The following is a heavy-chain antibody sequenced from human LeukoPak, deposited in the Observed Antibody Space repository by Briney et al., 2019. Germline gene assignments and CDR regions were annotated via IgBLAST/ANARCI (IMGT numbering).Heavy chain of an antibody. D-gene: IGHD3-22*01. CDR3: ARGVVDGGNYFDY. CDR2: IYHSGST. J-gene: IGHJ4*02. CDR1: GYSISSGDY. Sequence: SETLSLTCTVSGYSISSGDYWGWIRPPPGKGLEWIGSIYHSGSTYYNPSLKSRVTISVDTSKNQFSLKLSSVTAADTAVYYCARGVVDGGNYFDYWGQGTLVTVSS. V-gene: IGHV4-38-2*02.